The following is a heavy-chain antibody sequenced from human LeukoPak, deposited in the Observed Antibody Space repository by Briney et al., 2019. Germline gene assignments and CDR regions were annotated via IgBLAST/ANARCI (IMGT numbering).Heavy chain of an antibody. CDR3: ARVVDHDYSDYYLGY. V-gene: IGHV3-53*01. CDR2: IYSGGSP. Sequence: PGGSLRLSCAASGFTFSTYSMTWVRQAPGKGLEWVSVIYSGGSPYYADSVKGRFTISRDNSKNTLYLQMNSLRAEDTAVYYCARVVDHDYSDYYLGYWGQGTLVTVSS. D-gene: IGHD4-11*01. J-gene: IGHJ4*02. CDR1: GFTFSTYS.